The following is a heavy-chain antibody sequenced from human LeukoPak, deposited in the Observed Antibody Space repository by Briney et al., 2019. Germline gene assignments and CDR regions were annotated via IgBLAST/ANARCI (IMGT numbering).Heavy chain of an antibody. D-gene: IGHD1-26*01. J-gene: IGHJ5*02. V-gene: IGHV4-34*01. CDR3: ARGQEATTGQFADWFDP. CDR2: INHSGGT. CDR1: GGSFSGYY. Sequence: PAETLSLTCAAYGGSFSGYYWSWIRQPPGKGLEWIGEINHSGGTNSNPSLKSRVTLSVDLPKNHFSLKLTSVTAADTAVYYRARGQEATTGQFADWFDPWGEGTLAPVSS.